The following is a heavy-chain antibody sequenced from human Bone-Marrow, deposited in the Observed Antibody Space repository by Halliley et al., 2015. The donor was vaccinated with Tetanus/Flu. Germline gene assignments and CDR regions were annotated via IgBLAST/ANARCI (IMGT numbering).Heavy chain of an antibody. V-gene: IGHV3-74*01. Sequence: SLINDDGTTTNYADSVKGRFTISRDNAKDTVFLQMNSLRADDTAVYYCARVWASAGTTYYFDLWGQGTLVTVSS. CDR3: ARVWASAGTTYYFDL. J-gene: IGHJ4*02. CDR2: INDDGTTT. D-gene: IGHD1-1*01.